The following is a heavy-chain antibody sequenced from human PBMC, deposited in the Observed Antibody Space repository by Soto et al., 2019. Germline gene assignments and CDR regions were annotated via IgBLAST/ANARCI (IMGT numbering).Heavy chain of an antibody. D-gene: IGHD6-6*01. CDR3: AKSHIEYSSSVRHYFDY. V-gene: IGHV3-9*01. J-gene: IGHJ4*02. Sequence: EVQLVESGGGLVQPGRSLRLSCAASGFTFDDYAMHWVRQAPGKGLEWVSGISWNSGSIGYADSVKGRFTISRDNAKNSLYLQMNSLRAEDTALYYCAKSHIEYSSSVRHYFDYWGQGTLVTVSS. CDR2: ISWNSGSI. CDR1: GFTFDDYA.